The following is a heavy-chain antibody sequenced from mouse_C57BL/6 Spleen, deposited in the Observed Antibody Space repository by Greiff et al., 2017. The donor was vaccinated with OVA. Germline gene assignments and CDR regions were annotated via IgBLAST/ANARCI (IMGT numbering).Heavy chain of an antibody. CDR3: VRHGDYAMDY. J-gene: IGHJ4*01. Sequence: VQLQQSGGGLVQPKGSLKLSCAASGFSFNTYAMNWVRQAPGKGLEWVARIRSKSNNYATYYADSVKDRFTISRDDSESMLYLQMNNLKTEDTAMYYCVRHGDYAMDYWGQGTSVTVSS. CDR1: GFSFNTYA. CDR2: IRSKSNNYAT. V-gene: IGHV10-1*01.